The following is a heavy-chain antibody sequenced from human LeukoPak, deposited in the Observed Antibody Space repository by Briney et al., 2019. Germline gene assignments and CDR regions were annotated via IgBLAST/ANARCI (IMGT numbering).Heavy chain of an antibody. CDR3: ARVDYYDSSGYYYYGYYYYYGMDV. D-gene: IGHD3-22*01. CDR2: IKQDGSEK. J-gene: IGHJ6*02. Sequence: GGSLLLSCAASGFPFSTYWMRWVRQAPGKGLEWVANIKQDGSEKYYVDSVKGRFTISRDNAKNSLYLQMNSLRAEDTAVYYCARVDYYDSSGYYYYGYYYYYGMDVWGQGTTVTVSS. CDR1: GFPFSTYW. V-gene: IGHV3-7*01.